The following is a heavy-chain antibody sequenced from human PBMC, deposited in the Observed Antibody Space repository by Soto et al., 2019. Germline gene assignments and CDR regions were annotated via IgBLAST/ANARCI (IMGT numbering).Heavy chain of an antibody. D-gene: IGHD3-16*01. CDR2: IIAYNGNT. CDR3: ARGGTPIDY. J-gene: IGHJ4*02. Sequence: QVQLVQSGAEVKKPGASVKVSCKASGYTFTNFGISWVRQAPGQGLEWMGWIIAYNGNTNHAQNFQGRVTMTTDPSTGTAYMELRSLGSADSAVYSRARGGTPIDYWGQGTLVTVSS. CDR1: GYTFTNFG. V-gene: IGHV1-18*01.